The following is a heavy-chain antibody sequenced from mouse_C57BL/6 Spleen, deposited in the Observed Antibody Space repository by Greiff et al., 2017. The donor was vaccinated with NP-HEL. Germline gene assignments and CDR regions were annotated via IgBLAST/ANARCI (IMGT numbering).Heavy chain of an antibody. Sequence: QVQLQQPGAELVKPGASVKLSCKASGYTFTSYWMHWVKQRPGRGLEWIGRIDPNSGGTKYNEKFKSKATLTVDKPSSTAYMQLSSLTSEDSAVYYCARYGTTVVGIGGYAMDYWGQGTSVTVSS. V-gene: IGHV1-72*01. J-gene: IGHJ4*01. CDR3: ARYGTTVVGIGGYAMDY. CDR2: IDPNSGGT. D-gene: IGHD1-1*01. CDR1: GYTFTSYW.